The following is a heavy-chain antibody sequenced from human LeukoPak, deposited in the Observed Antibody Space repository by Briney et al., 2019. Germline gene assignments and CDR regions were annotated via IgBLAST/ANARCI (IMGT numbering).Heavy chain of an antibody. CDR2: MYHSGST. CDR1: GGSISSYC. Sequence: PSETLSLTCTVSGGSISSYCWSWIRQPPGKGLEWIGSMYHSGSTYYNPSLRSRVTISVDTSKNQISLNLRSVTAADTAVYYCARVPGPNWFDPWGQGTLVTVSS. V-gene: IGHV4-38-2*02. CDR3: ARVPGPNWFDP. J-gene: IGHJ5*02.